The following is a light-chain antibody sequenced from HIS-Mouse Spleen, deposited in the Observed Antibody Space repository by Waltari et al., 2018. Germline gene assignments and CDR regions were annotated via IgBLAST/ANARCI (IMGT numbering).Light chain of an antibody. CDR2: EGS. J-gene: IGLJ3*02. CDR3: CSYAGSSTWV. V-gene: IGLV2-23*01. CDR1: RGDVGSYNL. Sequence: QSALTQPASGSGSPGQSITISCTGTRGDVGSYNLVSWYQQHPGKAPKLMIYEGSKRPSGVSNRFSGSKSGNTASLTISGLQAEDEADYYCCSYAGSSTWVFGGGTKLTVL.